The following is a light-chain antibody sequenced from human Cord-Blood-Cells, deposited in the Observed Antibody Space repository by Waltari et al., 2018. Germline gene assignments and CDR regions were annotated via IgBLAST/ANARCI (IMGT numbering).Light chain of an antibody. Sequence: EIVLTQSPATLSLSPGARATLSCRASQSVSSNLAWYQQKPGQAPRLLIYGASTRATGIPARFSGSGSGTEFTLTISSLQSEDFAVYYCQQYNNWPPMYTFGQGTKLEIK. J-gene: IGKJ2*01. CDR3: QQYNNWPPMYT. V-gene: IGKV3-15*01. CDR2: GAS. CDR1: QSVSSN.